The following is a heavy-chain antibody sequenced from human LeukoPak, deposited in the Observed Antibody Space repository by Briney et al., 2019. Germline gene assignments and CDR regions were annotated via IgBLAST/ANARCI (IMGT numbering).Heavy chain of an antibody. J-gene: IGHJ4*02. Sequence: PGGSLGLSCAASGFTFSSYWMNWVRQAPGKGLEWVANIKQDGSDKYYVDSVKGRFTISRDNAKNSLYLQMNSLRAEDTAVYYCAREASDYYDSSGGFDYWVGGTLVTVSS. CDR3: AREASDYYDSSGGFDY. D-gene: IGHD3-22*01. CDR1: GFTFSSYW. V-gene: IGHV3-7*01. CDR2: IKQDGSDK.